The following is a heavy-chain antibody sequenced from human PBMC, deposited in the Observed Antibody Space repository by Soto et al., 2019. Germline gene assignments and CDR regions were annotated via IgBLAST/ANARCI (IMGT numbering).Heavy chain of an antibody. CDR1: GFTFSSYA. V-gene: IGHV3-30-3*01. CDR3: ARAGGYSSSSN. CDR2: ISYDGSNK. Sequence: QVQLVESGGGVVQPGRSLRLSCAASGFTFSSYAMHWVRQAPGKGLEWVAVISYDGSNKYYADSVKGRFTISRDNSKNTLYLQMNSLRAEDTAVYYCARAGGYSSSSNWGQGTLVTVSS. D-gene: IGHD6-13*01. J-gene: IGHJ4*02.